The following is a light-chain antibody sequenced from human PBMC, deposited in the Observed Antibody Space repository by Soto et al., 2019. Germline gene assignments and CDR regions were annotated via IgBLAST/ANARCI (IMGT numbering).Light chain of an antibody. V-gene: IGKV3-20*01. Sequence: EIVLTQSPGTLSLSPGDSATLSCRASQGLNSDSLAWYQQKSGQPPRLVIYGASSRATGVPDRFSGSGSGTDFILTISGLEPEDFAVYYCQQYNNWPPVWTFGQGTKVEIK. CDR1: QGLNSDS. CDR2: GAS. J-gene: IGKJ1*01. CDR3: QQYNNWPPVWT.